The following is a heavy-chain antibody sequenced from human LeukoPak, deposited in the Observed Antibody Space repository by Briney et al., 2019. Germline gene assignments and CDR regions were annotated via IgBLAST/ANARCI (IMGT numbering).Heavy chain of an antibody. J-gene: IGHJ6*02. CDR3: VKDRPCEFCMPMDA. V-gene: IGHV3-23*01. CDR1: GFTFTDYS. CDR2: LGRSGDNT. D-gene: IGHD2-2*01. Sequence: GGSLRLSCAVSGFTFTDYSMSWVRQAPGKGLEWVSGLGRSGDNTYYADSVKGRFTISRDNSKDTVYLHMNSLRAEDTAIYYCVKDRPCEFCMPMDAWGQGTTVT.